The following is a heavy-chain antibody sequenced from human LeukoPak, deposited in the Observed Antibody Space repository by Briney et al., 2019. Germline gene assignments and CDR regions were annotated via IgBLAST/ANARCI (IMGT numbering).Heavy chain of an antibody. D-gene: IGHD6-13*01. Sequence: PVGSLRLSCAASGFTFSSYAMHWLRQAPGKGLEYVSAISSNGGSTYYANSVKGRFTISRDNSKNTLYLQMGSLRAEDMAVYYCARYHSSSFPLYYFDYWGQGTLVTVSS. V-gene: IGHV3-64*01. J-gene: IGHJ4*02. CDR1: GFTFSSYA. CDR2: ISSNGGST. CDR3: ARYHSSSFPLYYFDY.